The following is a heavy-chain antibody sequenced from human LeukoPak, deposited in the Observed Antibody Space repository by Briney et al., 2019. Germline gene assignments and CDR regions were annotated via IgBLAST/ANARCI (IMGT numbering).Heavy chain of an antibody. Sequence: QPGGSLRLSCAASGFTFSSYATSWVRQAPGKGLEWVSVNSGSGGSTYYADSVKGRFTISRDNSKSTLYLQMNSLRAEDTAVYYCAKDVSSNGYNYLDFWGQGTLVTVSS. V-gene: IGHV3-23*01. D-gene: IGHD5-24*01. CDR2: NSGSGGST. CDR3: AKDVSSNGYNYLDF. CDR1: GFTFSSYA. J-gene: IGHJ4*02.